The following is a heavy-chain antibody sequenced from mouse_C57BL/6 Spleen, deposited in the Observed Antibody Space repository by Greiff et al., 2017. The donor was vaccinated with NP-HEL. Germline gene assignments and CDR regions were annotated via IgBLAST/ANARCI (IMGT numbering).Heavy chain of an antibody. J-gene: IGHJ3*01. Sequence: QVQLQQPGAELVKPGASVKMSCKASGYTFTSYWITWVKQRPGQGLEWIGDIYPGSGSTNYNEKFKSKATLTVDTSSSTAYMQLSSLTSEDSAVYYWARSEDGYYGFAYWGQGTLVTVSA. D-gene: IGHD2-3*01. CDR3: ARSEDGYYGFAY. CDR2: IYPGSGST. CDR1: GYTFTSYW. V-gene: IGHV1-55*01.